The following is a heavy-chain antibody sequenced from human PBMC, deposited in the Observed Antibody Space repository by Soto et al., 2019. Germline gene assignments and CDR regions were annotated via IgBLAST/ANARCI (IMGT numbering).Heavy chain of an antibody. CDR1: GFSFRSYA. Sequence: EVLLLESGGGLVHPGGSLRLSCAGSGFSFRSYAIAWVRQAPGKGLEWVSAISGDAATTSYAESVKGRFAISRDNSKSTLYLQMSILRVEDTAVYYCARDRFRTASSCYFTWGQGTLVTVSS. CDR3: ARDRFRTASSCYFT. CDR2: ISGDAATT. J-gene: IGHJ5*02. V-gene: IGHV3-23*01. D-gene: IGHD2-2*01.